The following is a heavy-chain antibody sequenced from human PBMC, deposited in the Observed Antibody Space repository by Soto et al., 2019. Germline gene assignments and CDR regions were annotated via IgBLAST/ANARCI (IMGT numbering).Heavy chain of an antibody. CDR1: GFTFSSYA. D-gene: IGHD4-17*01. J-gene: IGHJ5*02. CDR3: AKDRLVVLNWFDP. Sequence: GSLRLSCAASGFTFSSYAMSWVRHSPGKGLEWVSAISGSGGSTYYADSVKGRFTISRDNSKNTLYLQMNSLRAEDTAVYYCAKDRLVVLNWFDPWGQGTLVTVSS. V-gene: IGHV3-23*01. CDR2: ISGSGGST.